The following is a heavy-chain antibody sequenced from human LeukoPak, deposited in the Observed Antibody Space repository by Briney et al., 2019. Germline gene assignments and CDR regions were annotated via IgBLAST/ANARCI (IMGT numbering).Heavy chain of an antibody. J-gene: IGHJ4*02. D-gene: IGHD1-1*01. CDR1: GFTVSSNH. V-gene: IGHV3-53*01. CDR3: ARGPAGYN. CDR2: IYSGGST. Sequence: GGSLRLSCAASGFTVSSNHMSWVRQAPGKGLKWVSVIYSGGSTDYADSVKGRFTISRDNLKNTLYLQMNGLRAEDTAVYYCARGPAGYNWGQGTLVTFSS.